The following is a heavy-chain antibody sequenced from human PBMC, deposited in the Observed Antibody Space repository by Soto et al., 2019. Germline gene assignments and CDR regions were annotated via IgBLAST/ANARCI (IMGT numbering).Heavy chain of an antibody. J-gene: IGHJ4*02. CDR1: GFTFSNFG. V-gene: IGHV3-30*18. Sequence: GGSLRLSCAASGFTFSNFGMHWVRQAPGQGLEWVTVISYDGSNEFYADSVKGRFTISRDNSKNTVYLQMNSLRAEDTAVYYCAKSSSGYSYYFDPWGQGTLVTVSS. CDR2: ISYDGSNE. D-gene: IGHD3-22*01. CDR3: AKSSSGYSYYFDP.